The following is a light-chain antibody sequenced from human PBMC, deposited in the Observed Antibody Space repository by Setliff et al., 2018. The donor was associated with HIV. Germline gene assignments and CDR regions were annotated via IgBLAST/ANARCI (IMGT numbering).Light chain of an antibody. Sequence: ALTQPASVSGSPGQSVTISCTGTSSDVGRYDYVSWYQQRPGKAPKLMIYDVTNRPSGVSNRFSGSKSGNTASLTISGLQAGDEADYYCSSYTTSSTKNVFGTGTKAPS. J-gene: IGLJ1*01. CDR1: SSDVGRYDY. CDR3: SSYTTSSTKNV. CDR2: DVT. V-gene: IGLV2-14*03.